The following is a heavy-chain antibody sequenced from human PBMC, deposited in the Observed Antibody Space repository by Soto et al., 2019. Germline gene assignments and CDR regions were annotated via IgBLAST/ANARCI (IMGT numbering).Heavy chain of an antibody. CDR3: ASEPYDYVWGSYRPNYYFDY. V-gene: IGHV1-69*02. D-gene: IGHD3-16*02. CDR2: IIPILGIA. J-gene: IGHJ4*02. CDR1: GGTFSSYT. Sequence: SVKVSCKASGGTFSSYTISWVRQAPGQGLEWMGRIIPILGIANYAQKFQGRVTITADESTSTAYMELSSLRSEDTAVYYCASEPYDYVWGSYRPNYYFDYWGQGTLVTVSS.